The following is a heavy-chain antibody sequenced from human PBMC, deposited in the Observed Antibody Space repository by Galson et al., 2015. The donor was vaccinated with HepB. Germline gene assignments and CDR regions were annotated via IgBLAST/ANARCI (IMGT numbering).Heavy chain of an antibody. V-gene: IGHV3-30-3*01. J-gene: IGHJ6*02. D-gene: IGHD2-2*01. CDR2: ISYDGSNK. CDR1: GFTFSSYA. Sequence: SLRLSCAASGFTFSSYAMHWVRQAPGKGLEWVAVISYDGSNKYCADSVKGRFTISRDNSKNTLYLQMNSLRAEDTAVYYCAREGYCSSTSCYLGLWDYYYYYGMDVWGQGTTVTVSS. CDR3: AREGYCSSTSCYLGLWDYYYYYGMDV.